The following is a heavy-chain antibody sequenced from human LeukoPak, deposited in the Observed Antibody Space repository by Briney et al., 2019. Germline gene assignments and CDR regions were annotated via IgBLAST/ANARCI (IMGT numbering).Heavy chain of an antibody. V-gene: IGHV1-2*02. J-gene: IGHJ6*03. CDR1: GYTFTGYY. CDR2: INPNSGGT. D-gene: IGHD1-20*01. Sequence: GASVKVSCKASGYTFTGYYMHWVRRAPGQGLEWMGWINPNSGGTYYPQKFQGRVTMTRDTSISTAYMEMSGLRSDDTAVYYCASGLITASPPFSHYQYYMDVWGKGTTVTVSS. CDR3: ASGLITASPPFSHYQYYMDV.